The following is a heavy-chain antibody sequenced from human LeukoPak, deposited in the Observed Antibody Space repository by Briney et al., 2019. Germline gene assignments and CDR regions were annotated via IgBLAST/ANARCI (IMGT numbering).Heavy chain of an antibody. Sequence: PSQTLSLTCTVSGGSINSGDYIWTWIRQPPGKGLEWIGRFHHGGSPSYNPSLQSRVTLSADTSKNHFSLNLRSVSDADTAVYYCARGLTTDKIDYWGQGTLVTVSS. CDR3: ARGLTTDKIDY. D-gene: IGHD4-17*01. CDR1: GGSINSGDYI. J-gene: IGHJ4*02. V-gene: IGHV4-30-4*01. CDR2: FHHGGSP.